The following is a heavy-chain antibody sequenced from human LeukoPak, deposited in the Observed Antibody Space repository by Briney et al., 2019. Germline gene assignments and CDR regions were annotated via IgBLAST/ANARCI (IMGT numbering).Heavy chain of an antibody. D-gene: IGHD1-1*01. J-gene: IGHJ4*02. Sequence: SQTLSLTRAISGDTVSGNSGAWIWIRQSPSRGLEWLGRTYYMSKWFHDYAISVKGRIIISPDTANNQFSLHLSSVTADDTGVYYCARALERYYFDFWGQGTLVTVSS. CDR3: ARALERYYFDF. CDR1: GDTVSGNSGA. V-gene: IGHV6-1*01. CDR2: TYYMSKWFH.